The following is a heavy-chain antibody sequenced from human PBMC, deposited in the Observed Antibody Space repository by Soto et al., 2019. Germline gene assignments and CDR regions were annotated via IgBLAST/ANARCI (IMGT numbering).Heavy chain of an antibody. V-gene: IGHV1-18*04. CDR3: AREDRGNRFLEWLPYYYYGMDV. CDR2: ISAYNGNT. J-gene: IGHJ6*02. D-gene: IGHD3-3*01. Sequence: ASVKVSCKASGYTFTSYGISWVRQAPGQGLEWMGWISAYNGNTNYAQKRQGRVTMTTDTSTSTDYMELRSLRSDDTAVYYCAREDRGNRFLEWLPYYYYGMDVWGQGTTVTVSS. CDR1: GYTFTSYG.